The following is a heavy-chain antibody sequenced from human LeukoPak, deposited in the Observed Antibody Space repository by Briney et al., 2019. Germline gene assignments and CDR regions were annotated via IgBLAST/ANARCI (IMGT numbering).Heavy chain of an antibody. CDR3: ARSRYSGYGFFDY. CDR2: INHSGST. V-gene: IGHV4-34*01. CDR1: GGSFSGYY. Sequence: SETLSLTCAVYGGSFSGYYWSWIRQPPGKGLEWIGEINHSGSTNYNPSLKSRVTISVDTSKNQFSLELSSVTAADTAVYYCARSRYSGYGFFDYWGQGTLVTVSS. D-gene: IGHD5-12*01. J-gene: IGHJ4*02.